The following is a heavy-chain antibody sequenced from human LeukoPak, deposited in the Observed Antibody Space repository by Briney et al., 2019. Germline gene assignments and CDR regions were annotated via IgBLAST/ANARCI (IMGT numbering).Heavy chain of an antibody. V-gene: IGHV3-7*03. CDR2: VNRDGSET. J-gene: IGHJ4*02. CDR1: GFALSSHW. Sequence: GGSLRLSCAAFGFALSSHWMTWVRQVPGRGPEWVANVNRDGSETYYLDSVKGRFTISRDNSKNTLYLQMNSLRAEDTAVYYCATGTFEGEAFDYWGQGTLVTVSS. D-gene: IGHD3-16*01. CDR3: ATGTFEGEAFDY.